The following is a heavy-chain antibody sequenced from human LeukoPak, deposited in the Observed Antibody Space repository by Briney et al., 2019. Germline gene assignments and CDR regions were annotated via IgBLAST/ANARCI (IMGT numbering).Heavy chain of an antibody. J-gene: IGHJ4*02. CDR1: GGSISSYY. CDR2: IYYSGST. Sequence: SETLSLTCTVSGGSISSYYWSWIRQPPGKGLEWIGYIYYSGSTNYNPPLKSRVTISVDTSKNQFSLKLSSVTAADTAVYYCARGRSSCDYWGQGTLVTVSS. CDR3: ARGRSSCDY. D-gene: IGHD6-13*01. V-gene: IGHV4-59*01.